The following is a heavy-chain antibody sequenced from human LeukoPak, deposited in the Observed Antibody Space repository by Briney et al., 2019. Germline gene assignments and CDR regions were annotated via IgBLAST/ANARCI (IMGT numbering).Heavy chain of an antibody. CDR1: GYSISSGYY. Sequence: SETLSLTCTVSGYSISSGYYWGWIRQPPGKGLEWIGSIYHSGSTYYNPSLKSRVTISVDTSKNQFSLKLSTVTAADTAVYYCARDNRNGYNFRYWGQGTLVTVSS. V-gene: IGHV4-38-2*02. J-gene: IGHJ4*02. CDR3: ARDNRNGYNFRY. D-gene: IGHD5-24*01. CDR2: IYHSGST.